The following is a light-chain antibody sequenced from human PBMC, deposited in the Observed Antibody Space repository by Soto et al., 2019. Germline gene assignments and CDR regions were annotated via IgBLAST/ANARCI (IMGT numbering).Light chain of an antibody. J-gene: IGLJ1*01. CDR1: SSNIGAGYD. CDR2: DNN. CDR3: QSHDIGLDDSYV. V-gene: IGLV1-40*01. Sequence: QSVLTQPPSVSGAPGQRVTISCTGSSSNIGAGYDVHWYQQLPGAAPKLLIYDNNNRPSGVPDRFSGSKSGTSASLAITGLQAEDEADYYCQSHDIGLDDSYVFGTGTKVTVL.